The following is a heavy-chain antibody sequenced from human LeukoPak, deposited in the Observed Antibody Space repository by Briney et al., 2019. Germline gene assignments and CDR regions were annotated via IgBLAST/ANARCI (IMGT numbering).Heavy chain of an antibody. CDR3: ARRSQVPRRGLPDY. Sequence: SETLSLTCTVSGGSINSYYWSWIRQPPGKGLEWIGYIYYSGATYYNPSLKSRVTISVDRSKNQFSLKLSSVTAADTAVYYCARRSQVPRRGLPDYWGQGTLVTVSS. CDR1: GGSINSYY. D-gene: IGHD5-12*01. CDR2: IYYSGAT. V-gene: IGHV4-59*12. J-gene: IGHJ4*02.